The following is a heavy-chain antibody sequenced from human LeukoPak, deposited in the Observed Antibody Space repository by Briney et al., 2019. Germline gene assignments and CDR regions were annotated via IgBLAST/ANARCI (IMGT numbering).Heavy chain of an antibody. D-gene: IGHD3-22*01. CDR3: AKAGVRYFDSSGLYAFDF. J-gene: IGHJ3*01. CDR2: IYYSGST. V-gene: IGHV4-39*01. Sequence: SETLSLTCAVSGGSISSTGYCWAWIRQPPGKGLEWIGTIYYSGSTYHNTSLKSRITMSVDTFRNQFSLKLSSVDAADTAVYYCAKAGVRYFDSSGLYAFDFWSQGTTVTVSS. CDR1: GGSISSTGYC.